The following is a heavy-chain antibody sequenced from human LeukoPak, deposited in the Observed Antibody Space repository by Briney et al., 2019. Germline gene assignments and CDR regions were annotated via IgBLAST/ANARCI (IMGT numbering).Heavy chain of an antibody. CDR2: INSDGSAT. CDR1: GFTFSSPW. CDR3: ARGRPHGNDY. D-gene: IGHD4-23*01. J-gene: IGHJ4*02. Sequence: LTGGSLRLSCAASGFTFSSPWMHWVRQAPGKGLVWVSRINSDGSATAYADSVKGRFTISRDNAENTLYLQMNSLRAEDTAVYYCARGRPHGNDYWGQGTLVTVPS. V-gene: IGHV3-74*01.